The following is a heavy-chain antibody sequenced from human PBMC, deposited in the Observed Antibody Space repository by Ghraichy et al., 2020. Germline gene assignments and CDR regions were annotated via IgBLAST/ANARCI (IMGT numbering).Heavy chain of an antibody. CDR3: ARDVSTCSGGTCYGRRFDP. D-gene: IGHD2-15*01. Sequence: GGSLRLSCPTSGFTFSAYSFNWVRQTPGKGLEWVSYIRTGSSTVYYADSVKGRFTISRDNAKNSLYLQMNSLRVEDTAVYYCARDVSTCSGGTCYGRRFDPWGQGTLVTVSS. CDR1: GFTFSAYS. V-gene: IGHV3-48*01. CDR2: IRTGSSTV. J-gene: IGHJ5*02.